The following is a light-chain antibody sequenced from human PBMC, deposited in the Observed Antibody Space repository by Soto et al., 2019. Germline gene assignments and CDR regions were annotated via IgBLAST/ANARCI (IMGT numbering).Light chain of an antibody. V-gene: IGKV3-15*01. CDR2: GAS. J-gene: IGKJ1*01. CDR1: QSVSSN. Sequence: EIVMTQSPATLSVSPGERATLSCRASQSVSSNLAWYQQKPGQAPRLLIYGASTRATGIPARFSGSGSGTEFTLTISSLQSEGFAVYYCQQYNNWPATFGQGTKVEIK. CDR3: QQYNNWPAT.